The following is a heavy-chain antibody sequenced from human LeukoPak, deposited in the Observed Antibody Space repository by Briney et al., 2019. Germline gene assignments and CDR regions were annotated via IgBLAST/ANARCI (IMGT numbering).Heavy chain of an antibody. CDR3: ARDKYCGGDCFGWFDP. D-gene: IGHD2-21*02. Sequence: ASVKVSCKASGYTFTGYYMHWVRQAPGQRLEWMGWINPNSGGTNYAQKFQGRVTMTRDTSISTAYMELSRLRSDDSAVYYCARDKYCGGDCFGWFDPWGQGTLVTVSS. CDR2: INPNSGGT. V-gene: IGHV1-2*02. J-gene: IGHJ5*02. CDR1: GYTFTGYY.